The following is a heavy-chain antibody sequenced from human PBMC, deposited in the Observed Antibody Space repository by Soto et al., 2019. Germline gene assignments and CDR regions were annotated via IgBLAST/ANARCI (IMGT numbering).Heavy chain of an antibody. CDR2: ITSDGSIT. Sequence: VQLVESGGGLVQPGGSLRLSCAASGFTFSSYWMHWVRQVPEKGLVWVSRITSDGSITNYADAVKGRFTISRDNVKNTLYLQMTSLRAEDTSVYYCVRYPRSVGGSYRPDYWGQGTLVTVSA. CDR3: VRYPRSVGGSYRPDY. J-gene: IGHJ4*02. D-gene: IGHD3-16*02. V-gene: IGHV3-74*01. CDR1: GFTFSSYW.